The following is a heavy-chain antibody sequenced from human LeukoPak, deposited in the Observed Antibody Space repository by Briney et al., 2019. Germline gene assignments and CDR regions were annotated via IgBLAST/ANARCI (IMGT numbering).Heavy chain of an antibody. CDR2: ISYDGSNK. CDR1: GFTFSSYA. J-gene: IGHJ3*02. V-gene: IGHV3-30-3*01. D-gene: IGHD3-22*01. Sequence: GGSLRLSCAASGFTFSSYAMHWVRQAPGKGLEWVAVISYDGSNKYYADSVKGRFTISRDNSKNTLYLQMNSLRAEDTAVYYCARDLNYYDSSGYSLGAFDIWGQGTMVSVSS. CDR3: ARDLNYYDSSGYSLGAFDI.